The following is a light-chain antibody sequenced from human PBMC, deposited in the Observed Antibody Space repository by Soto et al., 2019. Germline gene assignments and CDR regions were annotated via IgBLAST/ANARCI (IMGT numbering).Light chain of an antibody. Sequence: QSVLTQPPSVSGAPGQRVTISCTGSSSNIGAGYDVHWYQQLPGTAPKLLIYDNSNRPSGVPDRFSGSKSGTSASLAITGLQAEDEADYYCQSSGLFGGGTKLTVL. CDR2: DNS. CDR1: SSNIGAGYD. CDR3: QSSGL. V-gene: IGLV1-40*01. J-gene: IGLJ2*01.